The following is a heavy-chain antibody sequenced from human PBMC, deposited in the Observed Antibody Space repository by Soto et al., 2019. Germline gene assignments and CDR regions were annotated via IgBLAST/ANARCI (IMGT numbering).Heavy chain of an antibody. J-gene: IGHJ6*03. CDR1: GFTFDDYA. Sequence: DVQLVESGGGLVQPGRSLRLSCAASGFTFDDYAMHWVRQAPGKGLEWVSGISWNSGSIGYADSVKGRFTISRDNAKNSLYLQMNSLRAEDTALYYCAKDLRSDYYYYMDVWGKGTTVTVSS. V-gene: IGHV3-9*01. CDR2: ISWNSGSI. CDR3: AKDLRSDYYYYMDV.